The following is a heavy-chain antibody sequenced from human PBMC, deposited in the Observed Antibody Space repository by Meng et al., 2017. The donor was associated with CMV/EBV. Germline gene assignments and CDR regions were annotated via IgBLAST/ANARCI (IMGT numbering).Heavy chain of an antibody. V-gene: IGHV3-74*01. J-gene: IGHJ4*02. CDR2: INSDGSST. Sequence: EVQLVESGGGLVQPGXXXXLSCAASGFTFSSYWMHWVRQAPGKGLVWVSRINSDGSSTSYADSVKGRFTISRDNAKNTLYLQMNSLRAEDTAVYYCARLYSSGWYGPYWGQGTLVTVSS. CDR3: ARLYSSGWYGPY. D-gene: IGHD6-19*01. CDR1: GFTFSSYW.